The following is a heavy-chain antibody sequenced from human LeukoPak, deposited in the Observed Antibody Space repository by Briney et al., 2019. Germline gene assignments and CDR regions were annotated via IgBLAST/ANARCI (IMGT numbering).Heavy chain of an antibody. CDR3: ARGRGWLQSYIDY. CDR1: GYTFTSYD. CDR2: MNTNSGNT. D-gene: IGHD5-24*01. J-gene: IGHJ4*02. Sequence: ASVKVSCTASGYTFTSYDINWVRQATGQGLEWMGWMNTNSGNTGYAQKFQGRVTMTRNTSISTAYMEPSSLRSEDTAVYYCARGRGWLQSYIDYWGQGTLVTVSS. V-gene: IGHV1-8*01.